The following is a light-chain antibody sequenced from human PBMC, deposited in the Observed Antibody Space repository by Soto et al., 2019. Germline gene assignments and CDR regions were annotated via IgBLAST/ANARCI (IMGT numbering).Light chain of an antibody. CDR2: GAS. J-gene: IGKJ5*01. CDR3: QQRSNWSIT. Sequence: EFVLTQSPATLSLSPGERATLSCRASQSVSSYLALYQQKPGQAPRLLIYGASSRATGIPARFSGSGPGTAFTLTISSLEPEDFAVYYCQQRSNWSITFGQGTRLEIK. CDR1: QSVSSY. V-gene: IGKV3-11*01.